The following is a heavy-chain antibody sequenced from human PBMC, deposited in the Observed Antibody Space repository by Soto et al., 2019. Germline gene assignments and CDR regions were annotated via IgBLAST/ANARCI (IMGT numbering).Heavy chain of an antibody. J-gene: IGHJ6*02. CDR3: ARGAPRITGTTIPYYYYGMDV. CDR1: GGTFSSYA. D-gene: IGHD1-7*01. CDR2: IIPIFGTA. V-gene: IGHV1-69*13. Sequence: SVKVSCKASGGTFSSYAISWVRQAPGQGLEWMGGIIPIFGTANYAQKFQGRVTITADESTSTAYMELSSLRSEDTAVYYCARGAPRITGTTIPYYYYGMDVWGQGTTVTVSS.